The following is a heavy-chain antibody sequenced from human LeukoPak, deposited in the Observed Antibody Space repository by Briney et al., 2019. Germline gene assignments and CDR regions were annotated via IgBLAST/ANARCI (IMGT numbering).Heavy chain of an antibody. D-gene: IGHD3-22*01. CDR3: ARVYDSSGYYYLDLFDY. CDR1: GYTFTSYY. CDR2: INPSGGST. Sequence: GASVKVSCKASGYTFTSYYMHWVRQAPGQGLEWMGIINPSGGSTSYAQKFQGRVTMTRDTSTSTVYMELSSLRSEDTAVYYCARVYDSSGYYYLDLFDYWGQGTLVTVSS. J-gene: IGHJ4*02. V-gene: IGHV1-46*01.